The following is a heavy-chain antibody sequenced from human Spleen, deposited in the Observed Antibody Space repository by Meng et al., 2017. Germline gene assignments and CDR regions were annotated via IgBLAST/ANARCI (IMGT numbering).Heavy chain of an antibody. CDR1: GGSITRSNW. D-gene: IGHD3-22*01. J-gene: IGHJ4*02. CDR3: ARYDTSGYHLDY. Sequence: VQLQGSGPGVVKASGTLSLGCAVSGGSITRSNWWSWVRQSPKKGLEWIGEIFHSGSTSYNPSLRSRVTISVDKSKNQFSLKLSSVTAADTAVYYCARYDTSGYHLDYWGQGTLVTVSS. CDR2: IFHSGST. V-gene: IGHV4-4*02.